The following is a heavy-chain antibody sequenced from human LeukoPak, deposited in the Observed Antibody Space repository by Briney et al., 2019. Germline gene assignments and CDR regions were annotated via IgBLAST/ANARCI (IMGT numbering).Heavy chain of an antibody. Sequence: GGSLRLSCAPSGFTFSSYWMHWVRQAPGKGLVWVSRINSDGSSTSYADSVSGRFIISRDNARNTLYLQMNSLRAEDTAVYYCANHGHYYYDTSGYYQNWGQGTLVTVSS. CDR3: ANHGHYYYDTSGYYQN. V-gene: IGHV3-74*01. CDR1: GFTFSSYW. CDR2: INSDGSST. D-gene: IGHD3-22*01. J-gene: IGHJ4*02.